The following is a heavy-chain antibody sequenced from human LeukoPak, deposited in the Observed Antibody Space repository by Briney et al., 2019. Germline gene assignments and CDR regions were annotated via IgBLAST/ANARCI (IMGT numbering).Heavy chain of an antibody. J-gene: IGHJ4*02. CDR2: IIPIFGTA. CDR3: ASGVGAKDPFDY. Sequence: SVMVSCKASGYTFTGYYMHWVRQAPGQGLEWMGRIIPIFGTANYAQKFQGRVTITTDESTSTAYMELSSLRSEDTAVYYCASGVGAKDPFDYWGQGTLVTVSS. CDR1: GYTFTGYY. D-gene: IGHD1-26*01. V-gene: IGHV1-69*05.